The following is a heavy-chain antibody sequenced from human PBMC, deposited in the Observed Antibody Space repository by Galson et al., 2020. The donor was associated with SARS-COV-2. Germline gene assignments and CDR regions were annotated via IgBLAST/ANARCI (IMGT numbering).Heavy chain of an antibody. Sequence: SETLSLTCTVSGYSISSGYYWGWIRQPPGKGLEWIGYIYYSGSTNYNPSLKSRVTISVDTSKNQFSLKLSSVTAADTAVYYCARDRSGLFRQAAEFDYWGQGTLVTVSS. J-gene: IGHJ4*02. CDR2: IYYSGST. D-gene: IGHD6-13*01. V-gene: IGHV4-38-2*02. CDR1: GYSISSGYY. CDR3: ARDRSGLFRQAAEFDY.